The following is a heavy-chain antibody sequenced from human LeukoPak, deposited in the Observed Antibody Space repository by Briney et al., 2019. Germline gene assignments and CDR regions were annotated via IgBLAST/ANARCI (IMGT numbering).Heavy chain of an antibody. Sequence: GGSLRLSCAASGFTFDDYAMHWVRQAPGKGLEWVSLISWDGGSTYYADSVKGRFTISRDNAKNSLYLQMNSLRAEDTAVYYCARDHNQHNAFDIWGQGTMVTVSS. CDR3: ARDHNQHNAFDI. CDR2: ISWDGGST. J-gene: IGHJ3*02. V-gene: IGHV3-43D*03. CDR1: GFTFDDYA. D-gene: IGHD2-2*01.